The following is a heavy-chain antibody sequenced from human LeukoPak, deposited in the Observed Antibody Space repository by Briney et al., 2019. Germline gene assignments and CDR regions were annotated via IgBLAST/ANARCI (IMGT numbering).Heavy chain of an antibody. CDR2: ISSSGCTI. Sequence: GGSLRLSCAASGFTFSSYEMNWVRQAPGKGLEWVSYISSSGCTIYYADSVKGRFTISRDNAKNSLYLQMNSLRAEDTAVYYCARDRRYCSGGSCYFPPRWGQGTLVTVSS. CDR3: ARDRRYCSGGSCYFPPR. V-gene: IGHV3-48*03. J-gene: IGHJ4*02. CDR1: GFTFSSYE. D-gene: IGHD2-15*01.